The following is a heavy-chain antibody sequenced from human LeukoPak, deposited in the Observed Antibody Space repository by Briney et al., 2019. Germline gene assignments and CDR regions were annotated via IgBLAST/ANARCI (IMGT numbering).Heavy chain of an antibody. CDR1: GGSISSSNYY. D-gene: IGHD3-22*01. Sequence: TSETLSLTCTVSGGSISSSNYYWGWIRQPPGKGLEWIGSIYYSGSTYYNPSLKSRVTISVDTSKNQFSLKLSSVTAADTAVYYCARQGRYYDSCGYPDYWGQGTLVTVSS. CDR3: ARQGRYYDSCGYPDY. CDR2: IYYSGST. V-gene: IGHV4-39*01. J-gene: IGHJ4*02.